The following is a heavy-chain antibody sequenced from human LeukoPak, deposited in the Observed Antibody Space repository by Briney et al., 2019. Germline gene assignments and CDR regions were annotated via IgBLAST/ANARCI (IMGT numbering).Heavy chain of an antibody. V-gene: IGHV1-24*01. J-gene: IGHJ4*02. D-gene: IGHD3-3*01. Sequence: ASVKVSCKVSGYTLTELSMHWVRQAPGKGLEWMGGFDPEDGETIYAQKFQGRVTMTEDTSTDTAYMELSSLRSEDTAVYYCATAVRITIFGVPNPPIGYWGQGTLVTVSS. CDR3: ATAVRITIFGVPNPPIGY. CDR2: FDPEDGET. CDR1: GYTLTELS.